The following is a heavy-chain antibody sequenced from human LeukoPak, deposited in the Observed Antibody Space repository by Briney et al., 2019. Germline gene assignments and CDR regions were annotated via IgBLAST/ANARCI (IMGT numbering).Heavy chain of an antibody. D-gene: IGHD3-16*01. J-gene: IGHJ4*02. Sequence: GGSLRLSCAASGFTFSSYAVSWVRQAPGKGLEWVSAISGSGGSTYYADSVKGRFTISRDNAKNSLYLQMNSLRAEDTAVYYCARDLGPSDYWGQGTLVTVSS. CDR1: GFTFSSYA. V-gene: IGHV3-23*01. CDR2: ISGSGGST. CDR3: ARDLGPSDY.